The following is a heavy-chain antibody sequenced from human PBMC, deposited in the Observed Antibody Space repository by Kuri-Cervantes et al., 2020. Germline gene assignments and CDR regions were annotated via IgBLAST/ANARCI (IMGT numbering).Heavy chain of an antibody. Sequence: ASVKVSCKASGYTFTGYYMHWVRQAPGQGLEWVGWISAYNGNTNYAQKLQGRVTMTTDTSTSTAYMELRSLRSDDTAVYYCARRPVDCSGGSCYSYYYYGMDVWGQGTTVTVSS. D-gene: IGHD2-15*01. CDR3: ARRPVDCSGGSCYSYYYYGMDV. CDR2: ISAYNGNT. J-gene: IGHJ6*02. V-gene: IGHV1-18*04. CDR1: GYTFTGYY.